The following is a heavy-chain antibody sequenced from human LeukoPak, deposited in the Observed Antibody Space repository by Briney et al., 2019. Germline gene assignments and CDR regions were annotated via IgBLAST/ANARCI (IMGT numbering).Heavy chain of an antibody. Sequence: GGSLRLSCAASGFTFSIYDMHWVRQARGKPLEWVSAIATTGDSYYPGSVKGRFTISRDNAKNSLYLQMHSLRAEDTAVYYCAGNLVAAAPGDAWGQGTLVTVSS. J-gene: IGHJ5*02. CDR2: IATTGDS. V-gene: IGHV3-13*01. CDR1: GFTFSIYD. CDR3: AGNLVAAAPGDA. D-gene: IGHD2-2*01.